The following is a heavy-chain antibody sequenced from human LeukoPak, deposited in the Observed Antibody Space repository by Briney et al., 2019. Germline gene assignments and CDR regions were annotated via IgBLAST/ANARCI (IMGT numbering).Heavy chain of an antibody. CDR1: GYTFTSYY. Sequence: ASVKVSCKASGYTFTSYYMHWVRQAPGQGLEWMGIINPSGGSTSYAQKFQGRVTMTRDTSTSTVYMGLSSLRSEDTAVYYCATRGSGFVTTNYYYYMDVWGKGTTVTVSS. CDR2: INPSGGST. V-gene: IGHV1-46*01. CDR3: ATRGSGFVTTNYYYYMDV. J-gene: IGHJ6*03. D-gene: IGHD3-3*01.